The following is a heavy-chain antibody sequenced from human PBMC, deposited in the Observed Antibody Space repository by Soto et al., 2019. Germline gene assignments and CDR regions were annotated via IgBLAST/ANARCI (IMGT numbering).Heavy chain of an antibody. D-gene: IGHD3-3*01. J-gene: IGHJ4*02. CDR3: AASSCYCLDY. V-gene: IGHV3-9*01. CDR2: ISWNSINI. Sequence: EVQLVEFGGGLEQPGRSLRLSCAASGFTFDDYAMHWVRQTPGKGPEWVSGISWNSINIDYADSVKGRFTISRDNAKNLLYLQMNSLRAEDTSLYYCAASSCYCLDYWGQGTLGTVSS. CDR1: GFTFDDYA.